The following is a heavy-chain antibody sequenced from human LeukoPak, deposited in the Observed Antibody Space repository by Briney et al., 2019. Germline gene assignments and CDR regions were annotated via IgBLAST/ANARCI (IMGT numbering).Heavy chain of an antibody. Sequence: SETLSLTCAVYGGSFSGYYWSWIRQPPGKGLEWIGEINYSGSTNYNPSLKSRVTISVDTSKNQFSLKLSSVTAADTAVYYCATSMVRGVIKGYWGQGTLVTVSS. D-gene: IGHD3-10*01. CDR2: INYSGST. J-gene: IGHJ4*02. V-gene: IGHV4-34*01. CDR3: ATSMVRGVIKGY. CDR1: GGSFSGYY.